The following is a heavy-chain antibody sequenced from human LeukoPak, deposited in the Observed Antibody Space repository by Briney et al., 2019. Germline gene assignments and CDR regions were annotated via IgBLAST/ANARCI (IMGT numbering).Heavy chain of an antibody. D-gene: IGHD6-13*01. CDR1: GYIFSDYY. Sequence: AASVKVSCKASGYIFSDYYMHWVRQAPGQGLEWLGWINPKSGAADYAQQLRGRVTMTRDTSINTDYMEMKRVTSDDTAVYYCARGAEAETSPLDFWGQGTLVTVSS. V-gene: IGHV1-2*02. CDR2: INPKSGAA. J-gene: IGHJ4*02. CDR3: ARGAEAETSPLDF.